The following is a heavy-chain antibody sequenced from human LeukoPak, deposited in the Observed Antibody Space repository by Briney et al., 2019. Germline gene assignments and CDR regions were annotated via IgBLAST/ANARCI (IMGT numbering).Heavy chain of an antibody. CDR2: IIPIFGTA. CDR1: GYTFANYG. D-gene: IGHD6-19*01. V-gene: IGHV1-69*05. Sequence: SVKVSCKASGYTFANYGINWVRQAPGQGLEWMGGIIPIFGTANYAQKFQGRVTITTDESTSTAYMELSSLRSEDTAVYYCARDQRYSSGWYSGWFDPWGQGTLVTVSS. CDR3: ARDQRYSSGWYSGWFDP. J-gene: IGHJ5*02.